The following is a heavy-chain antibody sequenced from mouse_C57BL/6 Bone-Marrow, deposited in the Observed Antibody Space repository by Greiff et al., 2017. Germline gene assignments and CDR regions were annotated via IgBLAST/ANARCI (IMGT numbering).Heavy chain of an antibody. Sequence: EVQVVESGPELVKPGASVKMSCKASGYTFTDYNMHWVKQSHGKSLEWIGYINPNNGGTSYNQKFKGKATLTVNKSSSTAYMELRSLTSEDSAVXYCATYDYDGFAYWGQGTLVTVSA. V-gene: IGHV1-22*01. CDR1: GYTFTDYN. J-gene: IGHJ3*01. CDR2: INPNNGGT. D-gene: IGHD2-4*01. CDR3: ATYDYDGFAY.